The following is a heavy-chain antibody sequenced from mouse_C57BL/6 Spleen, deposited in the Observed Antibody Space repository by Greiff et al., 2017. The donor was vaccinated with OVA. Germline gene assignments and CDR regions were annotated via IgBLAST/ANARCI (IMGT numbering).Heavy chain of an antibody. CDR1: GYTFTSYW. Sequence: QVQLQQPGAELVMPGASVKLSCKASGYTFTSYWMHWVKQRPGQGLEWIGEIDPSDSYTNYTQKFKGKSTLTVDKSSSTAYMQLSSLTSEDSAVYYCARLTTVVATDYWGQGTTLTVSS. CDR2: IDPSDSYT. V-gene: IGHV1-69*01. CDR3: ARLTTVVATDY. J-gene: IGHJ2*01. D-gene: IGHD1-1*01.